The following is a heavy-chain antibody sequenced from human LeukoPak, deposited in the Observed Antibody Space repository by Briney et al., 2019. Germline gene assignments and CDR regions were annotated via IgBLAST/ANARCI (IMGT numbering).Heavy chain of an antibody. J-gene: IGHJ4*02. CDR2: INPNSGGT. V-gene: IGHV1-2*02. D-gene: IGHD6-19*01. Sequence: ASVKVSCKASGYTFTGYYMHWVRQAPGQGLEWMGWINPNSGGTNYAQKFQGRVTMTRDTSISTANMELSRLRSDDTAVYYCARDLTVAGSPLDYWGQGTLVTVSS. CDR1: GYTFTGYY. CDR3: ARDLTVAGSPLDY.